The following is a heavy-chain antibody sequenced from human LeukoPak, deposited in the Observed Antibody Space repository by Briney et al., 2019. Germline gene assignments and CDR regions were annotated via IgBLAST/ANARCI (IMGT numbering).Heavy chain of an antibody. Sequence: PGGSLRLSCAASGFTFSSYAMSWARQARGKGLEGVSDISGSGGSTYYADSVRGRFTISRDNSKNTLYLQMNSLRAEDTAVYYCAKKKGYIVVVVAATPFDYWGQGTLVTVSS. CDR2: ISGSGGST. D-gene: IGHD2-15*01. J-gene: IGHJ4*02. V-gene: IGHV3-23*01. CDR3: AKKKGYIVVVVAATPFDY. CDR1: GFTFSSYA.